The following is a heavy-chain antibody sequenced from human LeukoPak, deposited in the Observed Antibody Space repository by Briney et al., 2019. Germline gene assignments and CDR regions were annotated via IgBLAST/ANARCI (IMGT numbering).Heavy chain of an antibody. J-gene: IGHJ4*02. V-gene: IGHV3-7*01. D-gene: IGHD5-24*01. CDR3: ARGRWSDY. Sequence: GSLRLSCAASGFTFSAYWMTWVRQAPGKGLEWVANIKEDGTEKNYVDSVKGRFTISRDNVKKSLYLEMNSLRVEDTAVYYCARGRWSDYWGQGTQVTVSP. CDR2: IKEDGTEK. CDR1: GFTFSAYW.